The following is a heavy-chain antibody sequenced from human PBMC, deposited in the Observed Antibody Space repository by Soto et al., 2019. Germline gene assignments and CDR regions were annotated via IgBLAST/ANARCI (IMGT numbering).Heavy chain of an antibody. J-gene: IGHJ6*02. D-gene: IGHD6-13*01. V-gene: IGHV1-69*13. CDR2: IVPVFPSV. CDR3: AREMPSTAAAYFYYGLNV. Sequence: SGKVSCKASRGSFNNYAIYWVRQAPGQGLEWLGTIVPVFPSVYYAPRFQGRLTITADGSTDTVYMMLTSLKSEDTAVYYCAREMPSTAAAYFYYGLNVWGQGTSVTVSS. CDR1: RGSFNNYA.